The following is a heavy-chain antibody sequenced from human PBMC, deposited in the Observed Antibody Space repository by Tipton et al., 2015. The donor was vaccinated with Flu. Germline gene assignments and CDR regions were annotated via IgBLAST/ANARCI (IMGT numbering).Heavy chain of an antibody. CDR1: GFTFSSYA. Sequence: SLRLSCAAPGFTFSSYAMHWVRQAPGKGLEYVSAISSNGGSTYYANSVKGRFTISRDNSKNTLYLQMGSLRAEDMAVYYCARDGHRGVTTAWDYYYYYMDVWGKGTTVTVSS. D-gene: IGHD4-17*01. CDR2: ISSNGGST. CDR3: ARDGHRGVTTAWDYYYYYMDV. V-gene: IGHV3-64*01. J-gene: IGHJ6*03.